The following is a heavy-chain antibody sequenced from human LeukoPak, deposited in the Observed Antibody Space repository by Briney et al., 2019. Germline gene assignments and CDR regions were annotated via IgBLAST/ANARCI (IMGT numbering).Heavy chain of an antibody. Sequence: GGSLRLSCAASGFTFSNFAMSWVRQAPGKELEWVSTISDDGGATYYADSVRDRFTISRDNSKNTLYLQMNTLRAEDTALYYCAKVGAKESYYHYWGQGTLVTVSS. D-gene: IGHD3-10*01. CDR2: ISDDGGAT. CDR1: GFTFSNFA. V-gene: IGHV3-23*01. CDR3: AKVGAKESYYHY. J-gene: IGHJ4*02.